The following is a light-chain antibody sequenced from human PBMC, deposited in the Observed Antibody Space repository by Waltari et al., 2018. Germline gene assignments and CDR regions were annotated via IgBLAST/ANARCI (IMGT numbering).Light chain of an antibody. V-gene: IGLV2-8*01. Sequence: QSALTQPPSASGSPGQSVTLSCTRTSRDVGGYDYVSWYQQHPDKAPKLMIYEVTKRPSVVPDRFSGSKSGNTASLTVSGLQAEDEADYYCSSYAGSNLWVFGGGTKLTVL. CDR3: SSYAGSNLWV. CDR1: SRDVGGYDY. J-gene: IGLJ3*02. CDR2: EVT.